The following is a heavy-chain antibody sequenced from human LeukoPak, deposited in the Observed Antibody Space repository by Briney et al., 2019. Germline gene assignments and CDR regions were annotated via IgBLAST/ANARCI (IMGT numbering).Heavy chain of an antibody. CDR3: AKDDSRYCSSTNCYSSRDP. D-gene: IGHD2-2*01. Sequence: GGSLRLSCAASGFSFSSYGMHWVRQAPGKGLEWVAFIRYDGSNKYYADSVKGRFTISRDNSKNTLYLQMNSLRADDTAVYYCAKDDSRYCSSTNCYSSRDPWGQGTLVTVSS. CDR2: IRYDGSNK. CDR1: GFSFSSYG. J-gene: IGHJ5*02. V-gene: IGHV3-30*02.